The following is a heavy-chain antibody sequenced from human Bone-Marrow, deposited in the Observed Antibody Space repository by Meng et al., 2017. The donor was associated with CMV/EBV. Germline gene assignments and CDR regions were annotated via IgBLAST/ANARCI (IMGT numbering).Heavy chain of an antibody. CDR3: AKDSSGSIGYFFDY. V-gene: IGHV3-23*01. CDR2: ISGDGTST. Sequence: GESLRLSCAASGFTFNSYAMSWVRQAPGKGLEWVSVISGDGTSTYYADSVKGRFTMSRDNSKNTLYLQMNNLRVEDTAVYYCAKDSSGSIGYFFDYWGLGTVVTVYS. J-gene: IGHJ4*02. D-gene: IGHD3-22*01. CDR1: GFTFNSYA.